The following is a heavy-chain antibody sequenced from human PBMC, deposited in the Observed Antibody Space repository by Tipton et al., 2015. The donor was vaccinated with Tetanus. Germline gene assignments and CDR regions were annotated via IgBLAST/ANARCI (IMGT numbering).Heavy chain of an antibody. CDR3: AGLYYYDSASYPLY. Sequence: TLSLTCIVSGGSISSSSYYWGWVRQPPGKGLEWIGSIFYTGSTYYNPSLKSRVTMSVDTSKNQFSLRLRSVTAADTAVLYCAGLYYYDSASYPLYWDQGTLVTVSS. J-gene: IGHJ4*02. CDR2: IFYTGST. V-gene: IGHV4-39*01. CDR1: GGSISSSSYY. D-gene: IGHD3-10*01.